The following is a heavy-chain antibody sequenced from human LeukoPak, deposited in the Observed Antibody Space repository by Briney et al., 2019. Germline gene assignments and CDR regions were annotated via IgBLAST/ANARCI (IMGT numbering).Heavy chain of an antibody. J-gene: IGHJ4*02. CDR1: GGSFSGYY. CDR2: INHSGST. D-gene: IGHD6-19*01. Sequence: SETLSHTCAVYGGSFSGYYSSWIRQPPGKGLEWIGEINHSGSTNYNPSLKSRVTISVDTSKNQFSLKLSSVTAADTAVYYCARVEAYSSGWFDYWGQGTLVTVSS. CDR3: ARVEAYSSGWFDY. V-gene: IGHV4-34*01.